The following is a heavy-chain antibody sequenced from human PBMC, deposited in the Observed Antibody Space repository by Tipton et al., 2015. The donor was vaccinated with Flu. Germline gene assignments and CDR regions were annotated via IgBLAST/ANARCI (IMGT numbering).Heavy chain of an antibody. CDR2: INHSGST. Sequence: TLSLTCAVYGGSFSGYYWSWIRQPPGKGLEWIGGINHSGSTNYNPSLKSRVTISVDTSKNQFSLKLSSVTAADTAVYYCARAMVRGVTNAPGYWGQGTLVTVSS. CDR3: ARAMVRGVTNAPGY. J-gene: IGHJ4*02. V-gene: IGHV4-34*01. D-gene: IGHD3-10*01. CDR1: GGSFSGYY.